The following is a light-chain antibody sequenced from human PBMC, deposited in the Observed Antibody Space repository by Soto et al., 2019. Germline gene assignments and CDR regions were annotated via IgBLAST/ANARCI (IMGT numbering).Light chain of an antibody. J-gene: IGKJ4*01. Sequence: EIVLTQSPATLSLSPGERATLSCRTSQNVSTSLDWYQQKPGQAPRLLIYDASKRAIGTPARISGSGSGTEFTLTISSLQSEDFAVYYCQQYNNWPLTFGGGTKVDIK. CDR1: QNVSTS. V-gene: IGKV3-11*01. CDR3: QQYNNWPLT. CDR2: DAS.